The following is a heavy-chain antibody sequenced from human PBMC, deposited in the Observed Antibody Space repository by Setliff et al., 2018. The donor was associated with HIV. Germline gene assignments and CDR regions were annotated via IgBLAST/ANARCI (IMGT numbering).Heavy chain of an antibody. CDR2: IYPVDSET. CDR1: GYSFTSYW. V-gene: IGHV5-51*01. CDR3: ARHSGFNYYDSSGYLYYFDY. D-gene: IGHD3-22*01. Sequence: GESLKISSKGSGYSFTSYWIGLVRQIPGKGLDWMGIIYPVDSETRYSPSFQGQVTISADKSISTAYLQWSSLKASDTAMYYCARHSGFNYYDSSGYLYYFDYWGQGTLVTVSS. J-gene: IGHJ4*02.